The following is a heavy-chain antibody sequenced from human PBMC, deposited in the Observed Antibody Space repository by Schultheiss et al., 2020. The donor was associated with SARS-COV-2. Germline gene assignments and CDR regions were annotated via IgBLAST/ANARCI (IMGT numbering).Heavy chain of an antibody. Sequence: GGSLRLSCAASGFAFRDYYMSWIRQAPGKGLEWVSTISGSGASTYYADSVKGRFTISRDNSKNTLYLQVNSLRAEDTAVYYCAREWELAFDYWGQGTLVTVSS. J-gene: IGHJ4*02. D-gene: IGHD1-26*01. CDR2: ISGSGAST. CDR1: GFAFRDYY. V-gene: IGHV3-23*01. CDR3: AREWELAFDY.